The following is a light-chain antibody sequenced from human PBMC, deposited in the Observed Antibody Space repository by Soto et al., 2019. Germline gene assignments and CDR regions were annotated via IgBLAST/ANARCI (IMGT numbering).Light chain of an antibody. V-gene: IGKV1-5*03. CDR1: QSINTW. J-gene: IGKJ4*01. Sequence: DIQMTQSPSTLSASVGDRVIITCRASQSINTWLAWFQQKPGKAPKVLIYKASTLERGVPSRFSGSGSGTEFTLTISCLQPDGFAIYYCQQYNRYPLTFGGGTKVEIK. CDR3: QQYNRYPLT. CDR2: KAS.